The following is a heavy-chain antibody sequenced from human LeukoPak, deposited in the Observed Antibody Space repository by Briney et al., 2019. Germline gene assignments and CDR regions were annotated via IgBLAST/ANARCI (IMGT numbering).Heavy chain of an antibody. CDR3: ASSGSGSHTYYYYGMDV. J-gene: IGHJ6*02. CDR2: INHSGST. D-gene: IGHD3-10*01. V-gene: IGHV4-34*01. Sequence: PSETLSLTCAVYGGSFSGYYWNWLRQPPGKGLEWIGEINHSGSTNYNPSLKSRVTISVDTSKNQFSLKLSSVTAADTAVYYCASSGSGSHTYYYYGMDVWGQGTTVTVSS. CDR1: GGSFSGYY.